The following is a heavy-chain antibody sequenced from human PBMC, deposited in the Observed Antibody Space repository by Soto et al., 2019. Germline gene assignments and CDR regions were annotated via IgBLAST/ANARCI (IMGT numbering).Heavy chain of an antibody. J-gene: IGHJ5*01. CDR2: ISYDGSRT. V-gene: IGHV3-30*03. D-gene: IGHD3-22*01. CDR3: ARWVGGSMYDNSGKYDS. CDR1: GFIFSGSG. Sequence: QVQLVESGGGVVQPGRSLRLTCAASGFIFSGSGMHWVRQAPGKGLEWVALISYDGSRTYYAESVRDRFTISRDNGQNTLYLQMNSLRAEDTAVYFCARWVGGSMYDNSGKYDSWGQGTLVIVSS.